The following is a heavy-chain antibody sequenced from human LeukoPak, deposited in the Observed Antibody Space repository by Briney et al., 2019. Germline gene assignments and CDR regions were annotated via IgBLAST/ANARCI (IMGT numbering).Heavy chain of an antibody. D-gene: IGHD4-11*01. V-gene: IGHV3-74*01. Sequence: GGSLRLSCAASGFTFSRYWMHWVRQAPGKGRVWVSRINSDGSSTSYADSVKGRFTISRDNAKNTLYLQMNSLTVEDTAVYYCARDGLTETTRDSDYWGQGTLVTVSS. CDR3: ARDGLTETTRDSDY. J-gene: IGHJ4*02. CDR1: GFTFSRYW. CDR2: INSDGSST.